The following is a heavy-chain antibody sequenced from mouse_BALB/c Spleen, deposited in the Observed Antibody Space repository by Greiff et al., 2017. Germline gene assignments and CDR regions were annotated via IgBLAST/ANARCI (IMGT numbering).Heavy chain of an antibody. V-gene: IGHV5-9-4*01. CDR2: ISSGGSYT. CDR3: AYGSSPYAMDY. Sequence: EVKLVESGGGLVKPGGSLKLSCAASGFTFSSYAMSWVRQSPEKRLEWVAEISSGGSYTYYPDTVTGRFTISRDNAKNTLYLEMSSLRSEDTAMYYCAYGSSPYAMDYWGQGTSVTVSS. CDR1: GFTFSSYA. D-gene: IGHD1-1*01. J-gene: IGHJ4*01.